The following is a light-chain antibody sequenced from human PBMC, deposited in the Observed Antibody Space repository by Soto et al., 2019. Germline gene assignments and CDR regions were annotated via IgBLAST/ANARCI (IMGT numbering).Light chain of an antibody. CDR1: SSDVGGYNY. CDR3: SSYTSSSTLEV. J-gene: IGLJ3*02. Sequence: HSVLTQPASVSGSPGQSITISCTGTSSDVGGYNYVSWYQQHPGKAPKLMIYEVSNRPSGLSNRFSGSKSGNTASLTISGLQAEDEADYYCSSYTSSSTLEVFGGGTKLTVL. CDR2: EVS. V-gene: IGLV2-14*01.